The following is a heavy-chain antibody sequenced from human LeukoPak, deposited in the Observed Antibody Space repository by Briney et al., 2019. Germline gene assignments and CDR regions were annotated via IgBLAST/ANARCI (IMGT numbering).Heavy chain of an antibody. J-gene: IGHJ6*03. CDR2: IWYDGSNK. CDR3: AKSFGGHYYYYYMDV. D-gene: IGHD3-10*01. Sequence: GGSLRLSCAASGVTFSSYGMHWVRQAPGKGLEWVAVIWYDGSNKYYADSVKGRFTISRDNSKNTLYLQMNSLRAEDTAVYYCAKSFGGHYYYYYMDVWGKGTTVTVSS. CDR1: GVTFSSYG. V-gene: IGHV3-33*06.